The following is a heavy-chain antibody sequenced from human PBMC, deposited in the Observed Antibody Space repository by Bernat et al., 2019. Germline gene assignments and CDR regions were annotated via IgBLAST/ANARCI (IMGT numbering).Heavy chain of an antibody. Sequence: QVQLQESGPGLVKPSQTLSLTCTVSGGSISSGGYYSSWIRQHPEKGLEWIGYIYYSGSTYYNPSLKSRVTISVDTSKNQFSLKLSSVTAADTAVYYCAIGGRVGYCSSTSCHAFDIWGQGTMVTVSS. CDR3: AIGGRVGYCSSTSCHAFDI. CDR1: GGSISSGGYY. J-gene: IGHJ3*02. V-gene: IGHV4-31*03. D-gene: IGHD2-2*01. CDR2: IYYSGST.